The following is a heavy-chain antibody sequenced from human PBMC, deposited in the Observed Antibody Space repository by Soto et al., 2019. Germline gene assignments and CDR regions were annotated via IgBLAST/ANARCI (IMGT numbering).Heavy chain of an antibody. CDR2: IIPIFGTA. D-gene: IGHD6-19*01. V-gene: IGHV1-69*13. CDR1: GGTFSSYA. J-gene: IGHJ6*02. Sequence: EASVTISCTASGGTFSSYAISWVRQAPGQGLEWMGGIIPIFGTANYAQKFQGRVTITADESTSTAYMELSSLRSEDTAVYYCARGEAVMDVWGQGTTVTVSS. CDR3: ARGEAVMDV.